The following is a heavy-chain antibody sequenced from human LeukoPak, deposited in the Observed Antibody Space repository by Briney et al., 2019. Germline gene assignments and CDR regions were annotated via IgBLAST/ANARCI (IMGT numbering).Heavy chain of an antibody. CDR1: GGSFSGYY. J-gene: IGHJ4*02. CDR2: INHSGST. CDR3: ARGDRQRIYYGGNPLPLLDY. D-gene: IGHD4-23*01. V-gene: IGHV4-34*01. Sequence: PSETLSPTCAVYGGSFSGYYWSWIRQPPGKGLEWIGEINHSGSTNYNPSLKSRVTISVDTSKNQFSLKLSSVTAADTAVYYCARGDRQRIYYGGNPLPLLDYWGQGTLVTVSS.